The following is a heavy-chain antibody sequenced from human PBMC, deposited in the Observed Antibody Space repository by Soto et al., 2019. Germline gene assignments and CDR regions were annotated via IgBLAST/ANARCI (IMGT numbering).Heavy chain of an antibody. CDR1: GGTFTNNA. J-gene: IGHJ4*02. CDR2: IIPIFGTT. D-gene: IGHD1-1*01. Sequence: ASVKVSCTASGGTFTNNAIGLVRQAPGQGLEWMGGIIPIFGTTNYAQKFQGRVTITADESTSTVYMELSSLRSEDTAVYFCARGQYKDNFGTYYFDYWGQGTPVTVAS. CDR3: ARGQYKDNFGTYYFDY. V-gene: IGHV1-69*13.